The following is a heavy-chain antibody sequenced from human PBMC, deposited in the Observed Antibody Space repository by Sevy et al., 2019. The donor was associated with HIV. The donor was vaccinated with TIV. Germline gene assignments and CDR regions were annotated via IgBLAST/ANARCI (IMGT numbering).Heavy chain of an antibody. CDR1: GFTFSYYT. D-gene: IGHD3-22*01. J-gene: IGHJ4*02. CDR2: ISSGSSYI. Sequence: GGSLRLSCAASGFTFSYYTMNWVRQAPGKGLEWVSSISSGSSYIFYADSMKGRFTVSRDNAKNSLFLQMNSLRDEDTALYYCARSRDYYVYSGYDSWGRGTLVTVSS. CDR3: ARSRDYYVYSGYDS. V-gene: IGHV3-21*03.